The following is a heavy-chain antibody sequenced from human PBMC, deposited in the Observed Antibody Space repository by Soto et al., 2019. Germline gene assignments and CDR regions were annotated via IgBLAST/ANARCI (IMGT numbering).Heavy chain of an antibody. Sequence: GSLGRSCAASGFTFSSYAMSWVRQAPGKGLEWVSAISGSGGSTYYADSVKGRFTISRDNSKNTLYLQMNSLRAEDTAVYYCERQGRKWLAHDAFDIWGQGTTVTV. V-gene: IGHV3-23*01. CDR2: ISGSGGST. CDR3: ERQGRKWLAHDAFDI. D-gene: IGHD6-19*01. J-gene: IGHJ3*02. CDR1: GFTFSSYA.